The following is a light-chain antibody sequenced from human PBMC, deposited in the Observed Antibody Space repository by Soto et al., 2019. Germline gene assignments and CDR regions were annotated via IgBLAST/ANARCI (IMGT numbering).Light chain of an antibody. CDR3: QQFRNWPWT. V-gene: IGKV3D-15*01. CDR1: QIISIN. J-gene: IGKJ1*01. Sequence: EIVLTQSPGTLSVSPGDRVTLSCRASQIISINLAWYQHKPGQAPRLLIHGASTRATGVPARISGSGSGTEFTLTISSLQSEDFAVYYCQQFRNWPWTFGQGTKVDIK. CDR2: GAS.